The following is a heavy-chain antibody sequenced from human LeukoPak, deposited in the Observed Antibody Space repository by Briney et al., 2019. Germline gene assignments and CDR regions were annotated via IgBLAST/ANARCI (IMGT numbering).Heavy chain of an antibody. CDR3: ARDPGYYGMDF. Sequence: SETLSLTCTVSGGSISNYYWSWIRKPAGKGLEWLGRIFASGTTHDNPSLKSRVTVSVDTSKNQFSLRLTSVTAADTAVYYCARDPGYYGMDFWGQGTTVTVSS. V-gene: IGHV4-4*07. J-gene: IGHJ6*02. CDR1: GGSISNYY. CDR2: IFASGTT.